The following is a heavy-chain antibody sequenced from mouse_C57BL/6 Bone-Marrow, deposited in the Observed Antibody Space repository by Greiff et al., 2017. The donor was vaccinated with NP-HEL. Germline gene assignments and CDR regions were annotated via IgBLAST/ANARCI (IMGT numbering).Heavy chain of an antibody. J-gene: IGHJ3*01. CDR1: GFTFSSYG. CDR3: ARHPQLLVFAY. CDR2: ISSGGSYT. V-gene: IGHV5-6*01. Sequence: EVKLMESGGDLVKPGGSLKLSCAASGFTFSSYGMSWVRQTPDKRLEWVATISSGGSYTYYPDRVKGRFTISRDNAKNTLYLQMSSLKSEDTAMYYCARHPQLLVFAYWGQGTLVTVSA. D-gene: IGHD2-1*01.